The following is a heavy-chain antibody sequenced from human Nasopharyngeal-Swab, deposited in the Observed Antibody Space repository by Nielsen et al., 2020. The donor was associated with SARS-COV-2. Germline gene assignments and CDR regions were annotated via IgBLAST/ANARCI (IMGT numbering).Heavy chain of an antibody. J-gene: IGHJ5*02. CDR3: ARSRYTSSWYGVRNWFDP. Sequence: SETLSPTCAVYGGSFSGYSWNWIRQPPGKGLEWIGEINHSGSTNYNPSLKSRVTISLDTSKNQFSLKLSSVTAADTAVYYCARSRYTSSWYGVRNWFDPWGQGTLVTVSS. CDR1: GGSFSGYS. V-gene: IGHV4-34*01. D-gene: IGHD6-13*01. CDR2: INHSGST.